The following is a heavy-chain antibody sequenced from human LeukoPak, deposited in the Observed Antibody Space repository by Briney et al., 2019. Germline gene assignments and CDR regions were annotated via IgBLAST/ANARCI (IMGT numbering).Heavy chain of an antibody. Sequence: GGSLRLSCAASGFTFSSYAMRWVRQAPGKGLEWVSDISGSGGSTYYAASVKGRFTISRDNSKHTLYLQMNSLRAGDAAVYYCAKDHGPVVPAATIDYWGQGTLVTVSS. V-gene: IGHV3-23*01. CDR2: ISGSGGST. CDR1: GFTFSSYA. J-gene: IGHJ4*02. D-gene: IGHD2-2*01. CDR3: AKDHGPVVPAATIDY.